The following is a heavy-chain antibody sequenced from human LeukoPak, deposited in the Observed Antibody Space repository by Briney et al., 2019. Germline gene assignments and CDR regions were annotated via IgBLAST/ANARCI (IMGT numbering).Heavy chain of an antibody. CDR2: INGAGDNT. CDR3: AKVSVCYGCYLDY. Sequence: GGSLRLSCAASGYTFSSHGLTWVRQAPGKGLEWGSTINGAGDNTYYAETVKGRFTISRHNSKNTLYLQMHSLRAEDTAIYYCAKVSVCYGCYLDYWGQGTLVTVS. V-gene: IGHV3-23*01. CDR1: GYTFSSHG. J-gene: IGHJ4*02. D-gene: IGHD3-16*01.